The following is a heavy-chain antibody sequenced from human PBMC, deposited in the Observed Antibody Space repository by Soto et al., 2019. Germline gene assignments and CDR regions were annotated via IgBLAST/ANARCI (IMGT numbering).Heavy chain of an antibody. CDR2: FYYSGRT. CDR3: ARSVFP. Sequence: QVQLQESGPGLVKPSQTLSLTGTVSGGSISTGGYYCNWIRQHPGKGLEWIGYFYYSGRTYYNPSLKSRVTISVNTSKNQFSLKMSSVTAADTAVYYCARSVFPWGQGTLVTVSS. V-gene: IGHV4-31*03. CDR1: GGSISTGGYY. J-gene: IGHJ5*02.